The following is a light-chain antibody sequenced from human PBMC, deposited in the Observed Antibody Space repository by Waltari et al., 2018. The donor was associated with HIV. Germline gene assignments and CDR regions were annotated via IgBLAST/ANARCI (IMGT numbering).Light chain of an antibody. CDR1: QGISNY. V-gene: IGKV1-16*01. Sequence: DIQMTQSLSSLSASVGDRVNITWRASQGISNYLAWFQQKPGKAPKSLFYAASSLHSGVPSTFSGSGSGTDFTLTISSLQPEDFATYYCQQYDSYPLTFGGGTKVGIK. CDR3: QQYDSYPLT. CDR2: AAS. J-gene: IGKJ4*01.